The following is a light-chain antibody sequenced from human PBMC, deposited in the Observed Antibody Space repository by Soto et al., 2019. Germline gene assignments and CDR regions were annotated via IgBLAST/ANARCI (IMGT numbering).Light chain of an antibody. CDR3: QQYGSSPFT. CDR2: GAS. J-gene: IGKJ3*01. Sequence: EIVLRQSPGTMSLSPGERATLSCRASQSVSSSYLAWYQQKPGQAPRLRIYGASSRATGIPERFSGSGSGTDFTLTISRLEPEDFAVYYCQQYGSSPFTFGPGTKVDIK. CDR1: QSVSSSY. V-gene: IGKV3-20*01.